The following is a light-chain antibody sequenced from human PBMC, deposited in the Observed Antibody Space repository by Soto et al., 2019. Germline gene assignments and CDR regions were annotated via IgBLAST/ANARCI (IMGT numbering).Light chain of an antibody. CDR2: DAS. CDR3: QHGWT. V-gene: IGKV1-8*01. CDR1: QDIGTY. J-gene: IGKJ1*01. Sequence: AIRMTQSPSSFSASTGDRVSITCRATQDIGTYLAWYQQIPGKAPKLLIYDASTLQSGVPSRFSGSGSGTEFTLTISSLQPDDFATYYCQHGWTFGQGTKVDIK.